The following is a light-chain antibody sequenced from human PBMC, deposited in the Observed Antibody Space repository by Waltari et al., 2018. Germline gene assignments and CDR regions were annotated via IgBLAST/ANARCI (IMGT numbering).Light chain of an antibody. CDR1: AIGSKS. Sequence: SYQLTQPPSVSVAPGKTARITCGGNAIGSKSVHWYQQKQGQAPVLVIYYNSDRPSGIPERFSGSNSGNTATLTISRVEAGDEADYYCKVWDSSGDHPGVYWVFGGGTKLTVL. CDR2: YNS. J-gene: IGLJ3*02. V-gene: IGLV3-21*04. CDR3: KVWDSSGDHPGVYWV.